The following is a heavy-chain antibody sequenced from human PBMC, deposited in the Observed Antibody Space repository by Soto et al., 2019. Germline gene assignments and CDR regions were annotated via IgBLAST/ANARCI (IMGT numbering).Heavy chain of an antibody. J-gene: IGHJ5*02. V-gene: IGHV3-30*18. CDR3: AKVGTATTELDP. Sequence: PGGSLRLSCAASGFTFSSYGMHWVRQAPGKGLEWVAVISYDGSNKYYAASVKGRFTISRDNSKNTLYLQMNSLSAEDTAVYYCAKVGTATTELDPWGQGTLVTV. D-gene: IGHD5-12*01. CDR2: ISYDGSNK. CDR1: GFTFSSYG.